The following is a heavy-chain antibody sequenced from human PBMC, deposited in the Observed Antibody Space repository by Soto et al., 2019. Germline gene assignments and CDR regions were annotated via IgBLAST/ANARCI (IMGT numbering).Heavy chain of an antibody. CDR3: ARDYGDSNMNWFDP. J-gene: IGHJ5*02. Sequence: SVTVSCKASGGTFSSYAIIWVRQAPGQGLEWMGGIIPIFGTANYAQKFQGRVTITADESTSTAYMELSSLRSEDTAVYYCARDYGDSNMNWFDPWGQGTLVTVSS. CDR1: GGTFSSYA. D-gene: IGHD4-17*01. CDR2: IIPIFGTA. V-gene: IGHV1-69*13.